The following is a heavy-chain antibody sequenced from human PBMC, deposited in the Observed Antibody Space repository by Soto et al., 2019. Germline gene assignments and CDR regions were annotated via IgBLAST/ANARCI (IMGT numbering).Heavy chain of an antibody. CDR1: GLTFNTYA. CDR2: ISNDGSNK. D-gene: IGHD2-2*01. Sequence: QVQLVESGGGVGQPGTSLRLSCAASGLTFNTYAMNWIRLAPGKGLEWVAVISNDGSNKYYADSVKGRFTISRDNSKNKVYLQMNSLRGEDTGVYYCSSGRGYCSESSCSYFDYFQHWGQGALVIVSS. V-gene: IGHV3-30*03. J-gene: IGHJ1*01. CDR3: SSGRGYCSESSCSYFDYFQH.